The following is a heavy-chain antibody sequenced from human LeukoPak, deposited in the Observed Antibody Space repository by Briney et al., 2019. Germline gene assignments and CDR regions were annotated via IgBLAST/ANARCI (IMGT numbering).Heavy chain of an antibody. J-gene: IGHJ6*03. Sequence: ASVKVSCKASGYIFTSYYMHWVRQAPGQGLEWMGIINPSGGSTSYAQKFQGRVTMTRDMSTSTVYMELSSLRSEDTAVYYCARDLAITIFGVVTNYYYYMDVWGKGTMVTVSS. D-gene: IGHD3-3*01. CDR3: ARDLAITIFGVVTNYYYYMDV. CDR2: INPSGGST. CDR1: GYIFTSYY. V-gene: IGHV1-46*01.